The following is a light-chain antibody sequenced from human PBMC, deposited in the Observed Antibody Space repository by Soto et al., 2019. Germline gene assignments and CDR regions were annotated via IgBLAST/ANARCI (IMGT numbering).Light chain of an antibody. CDR1: QGISNW. CDR2: GAS. Sequence: DIQMTQSPSSVSASVGDRVTVTCRASQGISNWLAWDQQKAGRAPKLLISGASNLQSGVPSRFSVSRSGTDFKLTISSLQPVDFATYYCQQANRFPITFGQGTRLEIK. J-gene: IGKJ5*01. V-gene: IGKV1-12*01. CDR3: QQANRFPIT.